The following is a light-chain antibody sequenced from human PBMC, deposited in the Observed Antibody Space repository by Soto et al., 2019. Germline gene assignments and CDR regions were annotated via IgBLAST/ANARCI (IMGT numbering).Light chain of an antibody. Sequence: DIQLTQSPSFLSASVGDRVTITCRASRDISSYLAWYQQKPGKAPKLLIYAASTLQSGVPSRFSGSGSGTEFTLTVSSLQPEDFATYYCQHLKSYPFGGGIKVEIK. CDR3: QHLKSYP. V-gene: IGKV1-9*01. CDR1: RDISSY. J-gene: IGKJ4*01. CDR2: AAS.